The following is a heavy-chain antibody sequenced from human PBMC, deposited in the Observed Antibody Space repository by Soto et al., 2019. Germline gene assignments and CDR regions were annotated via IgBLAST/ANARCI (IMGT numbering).Heavy chain of an antibody. CDR3: ARDMFYYDSNYYYFRGPFDY. CDR2: IYYSAYSGTT. D-gene: IGHD3-22*01. CDR1: GGSINSGGFY. Sequence: QVQLQESGPGLVKPSQTLSLTCTVSGGSINSGGFYWTWIRQHPGKGLEWIGNIYYSAYSGTTYYNPSLESRITISADTSKNQFSLRLTSVTAADTAIYYCARDMFYYDSNYYYFRGPFDYWGQGTLVTVSS. V-gene: IGHV4-31*03. J-gene: IGHJ4*02.